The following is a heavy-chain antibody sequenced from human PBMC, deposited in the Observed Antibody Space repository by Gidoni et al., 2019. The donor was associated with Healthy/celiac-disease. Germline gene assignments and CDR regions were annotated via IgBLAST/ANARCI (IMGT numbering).Heavy chain of an antibody. Sequence: QVQLVQSGAEVKKPGSSVKVSCKASGGTFSSYATSWVRQPPGPGLEWMGGIIPIFGTANYAQKFQGRVTITADKSTSTAYMELSSLRSEDTAVYYCARWVAGWAAGYYYYGMDVWGQGTTVTVSS. CDR1: GGTFSSYA. CDR2: IIPIFGTA. V-gene: IGHV1-69*06. D-gene: IGHD6-19*01. CDR3: ARWVAGWAAGYYYYGMDV. J-gene: IGHJ6*02.